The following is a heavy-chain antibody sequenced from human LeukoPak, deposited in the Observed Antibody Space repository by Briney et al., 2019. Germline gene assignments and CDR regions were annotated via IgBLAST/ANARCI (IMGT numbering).Heavy chain of an antibody. Sequence: SETLPLTCTVSGGSISSYYWSWIRQPPRKGLEWIGYIYYSGSTNYNPSLKSRVTISVDTSKNQFSLKLSSVTAADTAVYYCARAWGPGGHFDYWGQGTLVTVSS. D-gene: IGHD3-16*01. CDR3: ARAWGPGGHFDY. CDR1: GGSISSYY. J-gene: IGHJ4*02. V-gene: IGHV4-59*01. CDR2: IYYSGST.